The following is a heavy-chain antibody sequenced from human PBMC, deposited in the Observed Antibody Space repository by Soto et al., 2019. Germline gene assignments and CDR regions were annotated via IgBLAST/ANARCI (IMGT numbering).Heavy chain of an antibody. D-gene: IGHD6-13*01. CDR1: GFTFSSYS. CDR2: ISSSSSTI. Sequence: EGQLVESGGGLVQPGGSWRLSCAASGFTFSSYSMNWVRQAPGKGLEWVSYISSSSSTIYYADSVKGRFTISRDNAKNSLYLQMNSLRAEDTAVYYCARHPERIAEIGWFDPWGQGTLVTVSS. CDR3: ARHPERIAEIGWFDP. J-gene: IGHJ5*02. V-gene: IGHV3-48*01.